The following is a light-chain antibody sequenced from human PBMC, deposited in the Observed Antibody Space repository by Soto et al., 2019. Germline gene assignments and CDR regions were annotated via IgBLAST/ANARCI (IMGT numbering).Light chain of an antibody. CDR3: QQYNNWWT. Sequence: DIELTQSPYTLSLSPGERATLSCRASQSVSSSYLAWYQQKPGQAPRLLIYAASTRATGIPARFIGNGSGTEFTLTISSLQSEDFAVYYCQQYNNWWTFGQGTKVDIK. V-gene: IGKV3D-15*01. J-gene: IGKJ1*01. CDR1: QSVSSSY. CDR2: AAS.